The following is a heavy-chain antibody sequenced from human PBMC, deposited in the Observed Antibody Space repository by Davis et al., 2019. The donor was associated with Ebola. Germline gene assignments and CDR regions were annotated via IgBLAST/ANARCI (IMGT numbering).Heavy chain of an antibody. V-gene: IGHV3-66*01. CDR1: GFTFSSYA. J-gene: IGHJ6*02. CDR2: IYSGGST. D-gene: IGHD2-2*01. CDR3: AGSTSSNDIYYYGMDV. Sequence: GGSLRLSCAASGFTFSSYAMHWVRQAPGKGLEWVSVIYSGGSTYYADSVKGRFTISRDNSKNTLYLQMNSLRAEDTAVYYCAGSTSSNDIYYYGMDVWGQGTTVTVSS.